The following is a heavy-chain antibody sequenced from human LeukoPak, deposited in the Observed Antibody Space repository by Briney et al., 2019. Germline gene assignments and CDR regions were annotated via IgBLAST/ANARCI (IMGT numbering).Heavy chain of an antibody. V-gene: IGHV4-31*03. Sequence: SETLSLTGTVSGGSISSGGYYWSWIRQHPGKGLEWIGYIYYSGSTYYNPSLKSRVTISVDTSKNQFSLKLSSVTAADTAVYYCARSEAVTRSFDYWGQGTLVTVSS. CDR3: ARSEAVTRSFDY. CDR1: GGSISSGGYY. CDR2: IYYSGST. J-gene: IGHJ4*02. D-gene: IGHD4-17*01.